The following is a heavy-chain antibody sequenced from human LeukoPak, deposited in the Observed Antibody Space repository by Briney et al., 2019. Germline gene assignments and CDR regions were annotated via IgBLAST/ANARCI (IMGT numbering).Heavy chain of an antibody. V-gene: IGHV3-23*01. D-gene: IGHD6-13*01. J-gene: IGHJ4*02. CDR2: ISGSGGST. CDR1: GFXFSSYA. Sequence: GGSLRLSCAASGFXFSSYAISWVRQAPGKGLEWVSAISGSGGSTYYADSVKGRFTISRDNSKNTLYLQMNSLRAEDTAVYYCAHISSSWPDYWGQGTLVTVSS. CDR3: AHISSSWPDY.